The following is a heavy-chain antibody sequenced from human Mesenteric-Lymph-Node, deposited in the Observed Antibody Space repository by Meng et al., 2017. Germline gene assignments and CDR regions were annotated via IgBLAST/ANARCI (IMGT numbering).Heavy chain of an antibody. J-gene: IGHJ4*02. V-gene: IGHV4-59*01. D-gene: IGHD5-18*01. CDR1: GGSINTYT. CDR3: ARDDTAIDN. Sequence: GSLRLSCTVSGGSINTYTWNWIRQPPGKGLEWIGYIYSSGITNYNPSLESRITMSVDTSKNQFSLRLRSVTAADTAVYYCARDDTAIDNWGPGRLVTVSS. CDR2: IYSSGIT.